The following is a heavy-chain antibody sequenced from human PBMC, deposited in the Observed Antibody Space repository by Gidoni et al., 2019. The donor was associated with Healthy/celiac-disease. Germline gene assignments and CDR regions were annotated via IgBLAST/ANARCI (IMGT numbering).Heavy chain of an antibody. D-gene: IGHD3-10*01. CDR2: IYYSGST. CDR3: ARMGITMVRGSPDV. J-gene: IGHJ6*02. CDR1: GGSISSSSYY. Sequence: QLQLQESGPGLVKTSETMSLTCTVSGGSISSSSYYWGWTRPPPGKGLEWIGSIYYSGSTYYNPSLKSRVTISVDTSKIQFSLKLSSVTAADTAVYYCARMGITMVRGSPDVWGQGTTVTVSS. V-gene: IGHV4-39*07.